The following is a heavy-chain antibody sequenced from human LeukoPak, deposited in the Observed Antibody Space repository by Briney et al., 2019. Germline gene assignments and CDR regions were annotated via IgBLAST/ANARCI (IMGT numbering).Heavy chain of an antibody. CDR2: ISSSGSTI. J-gene: IGHJ6*02. CDR1: GFTFSDYY. CDR3: ARADYDILTGYYNYGMDV. Sequence: GGSLRLSCAASGFTFSDYYMGWIRQAPGKGLEWVSYISSSGSTIYYADSVKGRFTISRDNAKNSLYLQMNSLRAEDTAVYYCARADYDILTGYYNYGMDVWGQGTTVTVSS. V-gene: IGHV3-11*01. D-gene: IGHD3-9*01.